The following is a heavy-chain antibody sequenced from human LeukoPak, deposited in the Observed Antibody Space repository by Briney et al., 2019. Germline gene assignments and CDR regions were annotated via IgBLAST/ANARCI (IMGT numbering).Heavy chain of an antibody. Sequence: GGSLRPSCAASGFTFSNHGMNWVRQAPGKGLEWVSGISPSGDIRYYADSVKGRFTISRDNSKNTLSLQMNSLRPEDTAIYYCAKDLTTVTSQGDYWGQGTVVTVSS. CDR2: ISPSGDIR. CDR1: GFTFSNHG. J-gene: IGHJ4*02. D-gene: IGHD4-17*01. CDR3: AKDLTTVTSQGDY. V-gene: IGHV3-23*01.